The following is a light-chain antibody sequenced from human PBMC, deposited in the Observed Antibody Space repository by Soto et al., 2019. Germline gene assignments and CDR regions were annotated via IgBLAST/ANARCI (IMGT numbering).Light chain of an antibody. CDR3: QQYNDWPQT. CDR2: DAS. CDR1: QSINSN. Sequence: EVVMTQSPATLSVSPGERATLSRRARQSINSNLVWYQQKPGQAPRLLIYDASTRATGIPARFSGSGSGTEFTLTISSLQSEDSAVYFCQQYNDWPQTFGQGTKVEIK. V-gene: IGKV3-15*01. J-gene: IGKJ1*01.